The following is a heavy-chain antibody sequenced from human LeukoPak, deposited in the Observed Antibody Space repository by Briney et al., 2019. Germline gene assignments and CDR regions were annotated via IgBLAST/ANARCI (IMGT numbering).Heavy chain of an antibody. CDR1: GYTFTSYD. Sequence: ASVKVSCKASGYTFTSYDINWVRQATGQGLEWMGWMNPNSGNTGYAQKFQGRVTITRNTSISTAYMGLSSLRSEDTAVYYCARSSATYYYDSSGYVYYMDVWGKGTTVTVSS. CDR3: ARSSATYYYDSSGYVYYMDV. CDR2: MNPNSGNT. D-gene: IGHD3-22*01. J-gene: IGHJ6*03. V-gene: IGHV1-8*03.